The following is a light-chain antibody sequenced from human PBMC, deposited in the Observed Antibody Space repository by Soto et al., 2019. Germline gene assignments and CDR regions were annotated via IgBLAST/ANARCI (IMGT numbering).Light chain of an antibody. J-gene: IGKJ1*01. CDR1: QSVSSY. V-gene: IGKV3-11*01. Sequence: PGARAPLSCRASQSVSSYLAWYQQKPGQAPRLLIYDASKRATGIPARFSGSGFGTDYTLTISSLEPEDFAVYYCQQRSKWRTFGQGTKVDIK. CDR2: DAS. CDR3: QQRSKWRT.